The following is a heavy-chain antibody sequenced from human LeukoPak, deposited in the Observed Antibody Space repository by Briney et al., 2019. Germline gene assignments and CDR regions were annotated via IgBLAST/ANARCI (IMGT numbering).Heavy chain of an antibody. V-gene: IGHV3-7*01. CDR1: GFTFSSYW. CDR2: IKQDGSEK. Sequence: PGGSLRLSCAASGFTFSSYWMSWVRQAPGKGLEWVANIKQDGSEKYYVDSVKGRFTISRDNAKNSLYLQMNSLRAEDTAVYYCARDKFYVWNPLYYMDVWGKGTTVTVSS. D-gene: IGHD1-1*01. CDR3: ARDKFYVWNPLYYMDV. J-gene: IGHJ6*03.